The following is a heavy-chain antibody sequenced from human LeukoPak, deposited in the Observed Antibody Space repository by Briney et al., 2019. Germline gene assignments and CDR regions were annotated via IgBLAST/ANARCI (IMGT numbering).Heavy chain of an antibody. J-gene: IGHJ4*02. D-gene: IGHD3-10*01. CDR2: ISYDGHYK. Sequence: SGRSLRLSCAASGFIFSVYSMHWVRQAPGKGLEWVAFISYDGHYKYYADSVKGRFTISRDNSKNTLYLQMNSLRPEDKAVYFCARDQQVGGNYYYLDYWGQGTLVTVSS. CDR1: GFIFSVYS. CDR3: ARDQQVGGNYYYLDY. V-gene: IGHV3-30*04.